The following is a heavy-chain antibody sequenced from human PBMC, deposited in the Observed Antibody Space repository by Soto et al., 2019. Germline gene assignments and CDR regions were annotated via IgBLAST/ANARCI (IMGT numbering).Heavy chain of an antibody. D-gene: IGHD4-17*01. CDR3: ARGVKYGAYSRWFDP. J-gene: IGHJ5*02. CDR1: GYTFTSFD. V-gene: IGHV1-8*01. CDR2: MNPNSGNT. Sequence: ASVKVSCKASGYTFTSFDINWVRQATGQGLEYLGWMNPNSGNTGYVQKFQGRVTMTRDTSISTAYMELSSLRSEDTAVYFCARGVKYGAYSRWFDPWG.